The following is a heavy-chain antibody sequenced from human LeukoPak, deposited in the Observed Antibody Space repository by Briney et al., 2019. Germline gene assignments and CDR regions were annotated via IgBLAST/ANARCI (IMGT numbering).Heavy chain of an antibody. J-gene: IGHJ4*02. CDR1: GGTFSSYA. Sequence: GASVKVSCKASGGTFSSYAISWVRQAPGQGLEWMGRIIPILGIANYAQKFQGRVTITADKSTSTAYMELSSLRSEDTAVYYCARELDPTNPLDYWGQGTLVTVSS. CDR3: ARELDPTNPLDY. V-gene: IGHV1-69*04. CDR2: IIPILGIA.